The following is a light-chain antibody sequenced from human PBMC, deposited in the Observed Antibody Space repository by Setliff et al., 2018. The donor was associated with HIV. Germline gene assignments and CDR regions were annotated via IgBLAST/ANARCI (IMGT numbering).Light chain of an antibody. J-gene: IGLJ1*01. Sequence: QSALTQPASVSGFPGQSITISCTGTSSDVGKYDYVSWYQQHPGKAPKLIIYGVTNRPSEVSDRFSVSKSGNAASLIISGLQTEDEADYYCSSYTTTTTYVFGTGTKGTVL. CDR2: GVT. V-gene: IGLV2-14*01. CDR3: SSYTTTTTYV. CDR1: SSDVGKYDY.